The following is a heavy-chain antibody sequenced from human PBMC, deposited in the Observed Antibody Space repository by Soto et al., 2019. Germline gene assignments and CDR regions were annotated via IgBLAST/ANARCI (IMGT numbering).Heavy chain of an antibody. Sequence: TLSLTCAVSGGSISSGGYSWSWIRQPPGKGLEWIGEIYHSGSANYNPSLKSRVTMSVDTSKNQFSLKLSSVTAADTAVYYCARHWGRGAAGTCYNWGQGTLVTVSS. D-gene: IGHD6-13*01. CDR1: GGSISSGGYS. CDR3: ARHWGRGAAGTCYN. CDR2: IYHSGSA. J-gene: IGHJ4*02. V-gene: IGHV4-30-2*03.